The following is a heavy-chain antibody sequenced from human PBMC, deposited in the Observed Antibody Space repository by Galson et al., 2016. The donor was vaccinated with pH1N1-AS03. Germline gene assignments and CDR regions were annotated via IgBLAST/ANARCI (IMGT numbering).Heavy chain of an antibody. J-gene: IGHJ4*02. CDR1: GGSVSGGSYY. D-gene: IGHD3-3*01. Sequence: SETLSLTCTVSGGSVSGGSYYWTWIRQPPGKAPERIGDVYSNGSPSHNPSLKSRVTISLDTSKNQFSMTLRSVTGADTAVYFCVRESWRDASLYYFDYWGPGTLVTVSS. V-gene: IGHV4-61*01. CDR2: VYSNGSP. CDR3: VRESWRDASLYYFDY.